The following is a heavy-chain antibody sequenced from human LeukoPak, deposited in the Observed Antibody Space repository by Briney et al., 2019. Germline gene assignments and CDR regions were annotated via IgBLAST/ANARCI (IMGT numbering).Heavy chain of an antibody. J-gene: IGHJ4*02. CDR2: TNPNSGGT. CDR1: GYTFTGYY. Sequence: ASVKVSCKASGYTFTGYYMHWARQAPGQGLEWMGWTNPNSGGTNYAQKFQGRVTMTRDTSISTAYMELSRLRSDDTAVYYCARVSDYYDSSGYPDYWGQGTLVTVSS. D-gene: IGHD3-22*01. CDR3: ARVSDYYDSSGYPDY. V-gene: IGHV1-2*02.